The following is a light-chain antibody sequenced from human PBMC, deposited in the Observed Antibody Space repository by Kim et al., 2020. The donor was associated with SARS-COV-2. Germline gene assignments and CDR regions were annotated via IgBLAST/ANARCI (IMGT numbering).Light chain of an antibody. CDR3: NSRDSSGNHVV. J-gene: IGLJ2*01. V-gene: IGLV3-19*01. CDR2: GKN. CDR1: SLRSYY. Sequence: ALGQKVRITCQGDSLRSYYESWYQQKPGQAPVLVIYGKNNRPPGIPDRFYGSSAGNTAALTITGAQAEDEADYYCNSRDSSGNHVVFGGGTQLTVL.